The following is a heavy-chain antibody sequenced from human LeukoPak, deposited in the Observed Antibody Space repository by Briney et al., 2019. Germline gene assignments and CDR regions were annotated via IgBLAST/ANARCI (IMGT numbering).Heavy chain of an antibody. CDR1: GFTFSSYA. J-gene: IGHJ4*02. CDR3: ARGRYSYGYGFLDY. Sequence: GGSLRLSCAASGFTFSSYAMHWVRQAPGKGLEWVAVISYDGSNKYYADSVKGRFTISRDNSKNTLYLQMNSLRAEDTAVYYCARGRYSYGYGFLDYWGQGTLVTVSS. V-gene: IGHV3-30-3*01. D-gene: IGHD5-18*01. CDR2: ISYDGSNK.